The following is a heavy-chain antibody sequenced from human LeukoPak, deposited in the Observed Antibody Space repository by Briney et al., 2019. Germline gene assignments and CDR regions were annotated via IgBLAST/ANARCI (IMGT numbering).Heavy chain of an antibody. CDR1: GYTLTELS. J-gene: IGHJ4*02. CDR2: FDPEDGET. Sequence: ASVKVSCKVSGYTLTELSMHWVRQAPGKGLEWMGGFDPEDGETIYAQKFQGRVTMTEDTSTDTAYMELSSLRSEDTAVYYCARDRSWTRYCSSTSCYTWYFDYWGQGTLVTVSS. D-gene: IGHD2-2*02. CDR3: ARDRSWTRYCSSTSCYTWYFDY. V-gene: IGHV1-24*01.